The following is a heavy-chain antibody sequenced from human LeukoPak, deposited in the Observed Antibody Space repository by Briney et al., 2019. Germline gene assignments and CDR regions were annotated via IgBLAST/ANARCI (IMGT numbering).Heavy chain of an antibody. Sequence: PGGSLRLSCAASGFTFSSYAMNWVRQAPGKGLEWVSAISGSGGSTYYADSVRGRFTISTDNSKNTLHLQMNSLRAEDTAVYYRAKDLSSIAVAGFHYWGQGTLVTVSS. CDR2: ISGSGGST. V-gene: IGHV3-23*01. D-gene: IGHD6-19*01. CDR1: GFTFSSYA. CDR3: AKDLSSIAVAGFHY. J-gene: IGHJ4*02.